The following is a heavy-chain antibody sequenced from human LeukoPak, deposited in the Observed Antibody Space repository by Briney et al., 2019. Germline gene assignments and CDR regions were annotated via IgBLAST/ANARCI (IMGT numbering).Heavy chain of an antibody. CDR2: IYYSGGT. Sequence: SETLSLTCTVSGGSISSYYWSWIRQPPGKGLEWIGYIYYSGGTNYNPSLKSRVTISVDTSKNQFSLKLSSVTAADTAVYYCARGGDLAAAGFDYWGQGTLVTVSS. J-gene: IGHJ4*02. CDR1: GGSISSYY. CDR3: ARGGDLAAAGFDY. V-gene: IGHV4-59*01. D-gene: IGHD6-13*01.